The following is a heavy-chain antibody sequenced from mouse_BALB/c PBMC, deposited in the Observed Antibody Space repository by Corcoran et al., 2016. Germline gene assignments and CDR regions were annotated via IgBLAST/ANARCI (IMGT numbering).Heavy chain of an antibody. V-gene: IGHV1-9*01. CDR1: GYTFSSYW. CDR3: ARNWDWFSGV. D-gene: IGHD4-1*01. CDR2: IFPGSDSS. Sequence: QVQLQQSGAELMKPGASVKISCKATGYTFSSYWIEWIKRRPGHGLEWIGEIFPGSDSSNYNEKFKGKATFTADTSSNTAYMQLSSLTSEDSAVYYCARNWDWFSGVWGAGTTVTVSS. J-gene: IGHJ1*01.